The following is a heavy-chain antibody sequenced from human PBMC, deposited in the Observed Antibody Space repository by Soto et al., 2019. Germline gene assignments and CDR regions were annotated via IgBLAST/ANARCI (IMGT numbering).Heavy chain of an antibody. CDR3: ATIRVRGGPLRFED. V-gene: IGHV1-69*06. CDR1: GGLFSVFS. Sequence: QVQLVQSGAEVKKPGSSVKVSCKTSGGLFSVFSFNWVRQAPGQGLEWMGEVLPITGSTDYAQKFQGRLTITADRSTSTIYMELSSLTSDDTANYYCATIRVRGGPLRFEDGGQGTLISVSS. D-gene: IGHD5-12*01. CDR2: VLPITGST. J-gene: IGHJ4*01.